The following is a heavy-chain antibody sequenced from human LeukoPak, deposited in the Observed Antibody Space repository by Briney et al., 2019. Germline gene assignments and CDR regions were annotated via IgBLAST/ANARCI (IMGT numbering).Heavy chain of an antibody. J-gene: IGHJ6*02. CDR3: AIENRFSYRGTYGMDV. Sequence: SETLSLTCTVSGGSISSGGYYWTGIRQHPGKGLEWIGYIYYSGSTYYNPSLKSRVTISVDTSKNQFSLKLSSVTAADTAVYYCAIENRFSYRGTYGMDVWGQGTTVTVSS. CDR1: GGSISSGGYY. V-gene: IGHV4-31*03. CDR2: IYYSGST. D-gene: IGHD3-10*01.